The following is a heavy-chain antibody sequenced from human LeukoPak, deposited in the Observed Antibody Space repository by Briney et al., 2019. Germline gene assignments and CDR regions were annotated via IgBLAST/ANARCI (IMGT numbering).Heavy chain of an antibody. V-gene: IGHV4-31*03. CDR3: ARGGDSSSWSRLKNWFDP. CDR2: IYYSGST. Sequence: SETLSLTCTVSGGSISSGGYYWSWLRQHPGKGLEWIGYIYYSGSTYYNPSLKSRVTISVDTSKNQFSLKLSSVTAADTAVYYCARGGDSSSWSRLKNWFDPWGQGTLVTVSS. J-gene: IGHJ5*02. D-gene: IGHD6-13*01. CDR1: GGSISSGGYY.